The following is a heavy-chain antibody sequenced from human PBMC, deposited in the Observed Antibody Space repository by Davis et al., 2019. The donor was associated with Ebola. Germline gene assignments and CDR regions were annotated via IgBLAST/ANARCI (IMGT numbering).Heavy chain of an antibody. CDR2: INPDGSFT. D-gene: IGHD2-2*01. J-gene: IGHJ4*02. Sequence: PGGSLRLSCAASGFTFSNNVMHWVRQAPGKGLVWVSRINPDGSFTDYADSVKGRFSISRDSTSNTLYLQMNGLRAEDTAVYYCARSSYQPDYWGQGTLVTVSS. CDR3: ARSSYQPDY. V-gene: IGHV3-74*01. CDR1: GFTFSNNV.